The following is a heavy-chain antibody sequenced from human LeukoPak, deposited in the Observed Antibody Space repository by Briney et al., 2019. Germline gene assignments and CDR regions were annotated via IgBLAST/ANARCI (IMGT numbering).Heavy chain of an antibody. J-gene: IGHJ6*03. CDR2: IYTSGST. CDR1: GGSISSGSYY. CDR3: ARTYYDFWSGQRFFYYYMDV. D-gene: IGHD3-3*01. Sequence: SETLSLTCTVSGGSISSGSYYWSWIRQPAGKGLEWIGRIYTSGSTNYNPSLKSRVTISVDTSKNQFSLKPSSVTAADTAVYYCARTYYDFWSGQRFFYYYMDVWGKGTTVTVSS. V-gene: IGHV4-61*02.